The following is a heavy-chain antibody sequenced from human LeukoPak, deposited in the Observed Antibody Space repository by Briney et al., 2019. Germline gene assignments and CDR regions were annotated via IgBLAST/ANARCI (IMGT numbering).Heavy chain of an antibody. CDR2: IYFTGST. CDR1: GASIRDYY. J-gene: IGHJ4*02. V-gene: IGHV4-59*08. Sequence: SETLSLTCTVSGASIRDYYWTWIRQPPGKGLEWLGYIYFTGSTYYNPSLNSRVTISVDTSRNQFSLKLSSVTAADTAVYYCARGAAGGEFDYWGQGTLVTVSS. D-gene: IGHD6-13*01. CDR3: ARGAAGGEFDY.